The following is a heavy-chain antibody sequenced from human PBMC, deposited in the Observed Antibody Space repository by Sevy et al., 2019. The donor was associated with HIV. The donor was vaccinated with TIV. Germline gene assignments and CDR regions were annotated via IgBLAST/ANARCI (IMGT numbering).Heavy chain of an antibody. CDR1: GDTFRKYV. V-gene: IGHV1-69*13. CDR3: ARDMTCGGDCYYFDN. CDR2: IIPVYGTT. D-gene: IGHD2-21*02. Sequence: ASVKVSCKASGDTFRKYVISWVQQAPGQGLEWMGGIIPVYGTTNYAQKFHARVTFTADASTSTVYMELSRLRSEDTAVYYCARDMTCGGDCYYFDNWGQGTLVTVSS. J-gene: IGHJ4*02.